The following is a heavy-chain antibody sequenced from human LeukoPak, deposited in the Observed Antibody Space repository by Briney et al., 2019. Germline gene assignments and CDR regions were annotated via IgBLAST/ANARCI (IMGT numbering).Heavy chain of an antibody. J-gene: IGHJ4*02. V-gene: IGHV1-8*01. CDR1: GYTFTNYD. CDR3: ARVNCSSTSCRSKFLDY. Sequence: GASVKVSCKASGYTFTNYDINWVRQATGQGLEWMGLMNPNSANTGYAQKFQGRVTMTRNTSISTAYMELSSLRSEDTAVYYRARVNCSSTSCRSKFLDYWGQGTLVTVSS. CDR2: MNPNSANT. D-gene: IGHD2-2*01.